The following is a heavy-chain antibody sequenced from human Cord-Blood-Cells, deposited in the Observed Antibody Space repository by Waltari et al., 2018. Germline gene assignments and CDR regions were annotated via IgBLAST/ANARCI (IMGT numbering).Heavy chain of an antibody. D-gene: IGHD1-7*01. Sequence: QVQLVRSGAWVKKPGASVKVSCEASGYTCTGYHLHWVRQAPGQGLEWMGWVNPNSGGTNYAQKFQGRVTMTRDTSISTAYMELSRLRSDDTAVYYCARVSELPFDYWGQGTLVTVSS. J-gene: IGHJ4*02. CDR1: GYTCTGYH. CDR2: VNPNSGGT. CDR3: ARVSELPFDY. V-gene: IGHV1-2*02.